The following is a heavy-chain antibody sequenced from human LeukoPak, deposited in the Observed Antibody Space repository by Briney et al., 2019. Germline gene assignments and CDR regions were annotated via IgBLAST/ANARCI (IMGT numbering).Heavy chain of an antibody. Sequence: SETLSLTCTVSGGSISSSSYYWGWIRQPPGKRLEWIGSIYYSGSTYYNPSLKSRVTISVDTSKNQFSLKLSSVTAADTAVYYCASLYYDSSGSVDYWGQGTLVTVSS. J-gene: IGHJ4*02. CDR3: ASLYYDSSGSVDY. D-gene: IGHD3-22*01. V-gene: IGHV4-39*01. CDR1: GGSISSSSYY. CDR2: IYYSGST.